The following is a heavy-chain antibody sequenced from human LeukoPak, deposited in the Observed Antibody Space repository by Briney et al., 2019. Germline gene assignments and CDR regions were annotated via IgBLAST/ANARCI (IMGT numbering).Heavy chain of an antibody. J-gene: IGHJ5*02. CDR2: INPHSGGT. D-gene: IGHD2-2*01. CDR3: AKGPVVVVPAANWFDP. V-gene: IGHV1-2*02. CDR1: GGTFSSYA. Sequence: ASVKVSCKASGGTFSSYAISWVRQAPGQGLEWMGWINPHSGGTNYAQKFQGRVTMTRDTSISTTYMELSRLRSDDTAVYYCAKGPVVVVPAANWFDPWGQGTLVTVSS.